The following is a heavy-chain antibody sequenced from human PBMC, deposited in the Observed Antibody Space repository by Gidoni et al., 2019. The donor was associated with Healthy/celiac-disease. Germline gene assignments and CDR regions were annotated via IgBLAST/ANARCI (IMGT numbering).Heavy chain of an antibody. CDR2: IYHSGST. CDR3: ANGRGGLGELSLYLD. Sequence: QVQLQESGPGLVKPSGTLSLTCAVSGGSISRSNWWSWVRQPPGKGLEWIGEIYHSGSTNYNPSLKSRVTISVDKSKNQFSLKLSSVTAADTAVYYCANGRGGLGELSLYLDWGQGTLVTVSS. CDR1: GGSISRSNW. D-gene: IGHD3-16*02. V-gene: IGHV4-4*02. J-gene: IGHJ4*02.